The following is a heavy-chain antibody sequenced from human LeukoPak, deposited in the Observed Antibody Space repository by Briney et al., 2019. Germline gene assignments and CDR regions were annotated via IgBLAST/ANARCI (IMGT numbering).Heavy chain of an antibody. CDR2: IYSGGST. J-gene: IGHJ4*02. V-gene: IGHV3-53*05. CDR3: AKDYFSSGCDY. Sequence: GGSLRLSCAASGFTVSSNYMSWVRQAPGKGLEWVSVIYSGGSTYYADSVKGRFTISRDNSKNTLYLQMNSLRAEDTAVYYCAKDYFSSGCDYWGQGTLVTVSS. CDR1: GFTVSSNY. D-gene: IGHD6-19*01.